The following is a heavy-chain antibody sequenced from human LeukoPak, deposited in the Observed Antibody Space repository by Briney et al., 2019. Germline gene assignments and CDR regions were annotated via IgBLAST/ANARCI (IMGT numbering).Heavy chain of an antibody. V-gene: IGHV4-59*12. D-gene: IGHD3-3*01. Sequence: PSDTLSLTCTLSGGSISSYYWSWLRQPPGKGLEWIGYIYYSGSTNYNPSLKSRVTMSVDTSKNQFSLKLSSVTAADTAVYYCARDPITIFGVATIDYWGQGTLVTVSS. CDR2: IYYSGST. J-gene: IGHJ4*02. CDR3: ARDPITIFGVATIDY. CDR1: GGSISSYY.